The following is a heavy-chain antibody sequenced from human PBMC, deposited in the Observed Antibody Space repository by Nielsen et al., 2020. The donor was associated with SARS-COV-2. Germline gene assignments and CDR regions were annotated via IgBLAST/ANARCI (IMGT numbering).Heavy chain of an antibody. V-gene: IGHV3-23*03. J-gene: IGHJ3*02. CDR3: AKTYYYDSSGYPDAFDI. CDR2: IYSGGSST. CDR1: GFTFSSYA. Sequence: GSLRLSCAASGFTFSSYAMSWVRQAPGKGLEWVSVIYSGGSSTYYADSVKGRFTISRDNSKNTLYLQMNSLRAEDTAVYYCAKTYYYDSSGYPDAFDIWGQGTMVTVSS. D-gene: IGHD3-22*01.